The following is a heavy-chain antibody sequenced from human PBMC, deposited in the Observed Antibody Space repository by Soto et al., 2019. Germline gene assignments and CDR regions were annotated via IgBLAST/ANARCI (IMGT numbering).Heavy chain of an antibody. Sequence: SETLSLTCTVSGGSVNSSTYYWGWIRQPPGKGLEWIGSFYYSGSTYYNPSLTSRGTISVDTSKNQFSLKLSSVTAADTAVYYCARRGIAVALYAWGQGTLVTVSS. CDR1: GGSVNSSTYY. CDR3: ARRGIAVALYA. V-gene: IGHV4-39*01. CDR2: FYYSGST. J-gene: IGHJ5*02. D-gene: IGHD6-19*01.